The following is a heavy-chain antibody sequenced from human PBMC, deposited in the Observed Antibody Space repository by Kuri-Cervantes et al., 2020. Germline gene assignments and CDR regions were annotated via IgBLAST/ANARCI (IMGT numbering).Heavy chain of an antibody. D-gene: IGHD6-19*01. Sequence: GSLRLSCAVYGGSFSGYYWSWIRQPPGKGLEWIGEINHSGSTNYNPSLKSRVTISVDTSKNQFSLKLSSVTAADTAVYYCARTGVIAVAGSRAVDYRGQGTLVTVSS. CDR2: INHSGST. CDR1: GGSFSGYY. CDR3: ARTGVIAVAGSRAVDY. V-gene: IGHV4-34*01. J-gene: IGHJ4*02.